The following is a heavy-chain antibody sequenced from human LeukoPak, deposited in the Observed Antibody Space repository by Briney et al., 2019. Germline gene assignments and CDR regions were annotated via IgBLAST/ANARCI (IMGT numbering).Heavy chain of an antibody. D-gene: IGHD3-22*01. CDR3: ARALEYDSSGYD. V-gene: IGHV4-4*07. J-gene: IGHJ4*02. CDR2: IYTSGST. Sequence: SETLSLTCSVSGGSMSSYYWSWIRQPAGKGLEWIGRIYTSGSTNYNPSLKSRVTISVDTSKNQFSLKLSSVTAADTAVYYCARALEYDSSGYDWGQGTLVTVSS. CDR1: GGSMSSYY.